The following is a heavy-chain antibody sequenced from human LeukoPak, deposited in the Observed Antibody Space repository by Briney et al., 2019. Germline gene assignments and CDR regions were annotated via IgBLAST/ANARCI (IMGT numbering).Heavy chain of an antibody. CDR1: GFTFDDYA. CDR2: ISWNSGSI. CDR3: AKDHSGYYHMAEYFQH. J-gene: IGHJ1*01. Sequence: GRSLRLSCAASGFTFDDYATHWVRQAPGKGLEWVSGISWNSGSIGYADSVKGRFTISRDNAKNSLYLQMNSLRAEDTALYYCAKDHSGYYHMAEYFQHWGQGTLVTVSS. D-gene: IGHD3-22*01. V-gene: IGHV3-9*01.